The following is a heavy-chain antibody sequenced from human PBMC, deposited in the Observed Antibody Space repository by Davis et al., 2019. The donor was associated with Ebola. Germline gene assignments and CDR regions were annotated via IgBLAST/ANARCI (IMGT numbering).Heavy chain of an antibody. J-gene: IGHJ6*02. CDR3: ARDPEYYDFWSGYYHYYYGMDV. Sequence: HTGGSLRLSCAASGFTFSSYSMNWVRQAPGKGLEWVARIKTDGSTTRYADSGNGRFTISRDNAKNSLYLQMNSLRAEDTAVYYCARDPEYYDFWSGYYHYYYGMDVWGQGTTVTVSS. CDR2: IKTDGSTT. CDR1: GFTFSSYS. V-gene: IGHV3-74*01. D-gene: IGHD3-3*01.